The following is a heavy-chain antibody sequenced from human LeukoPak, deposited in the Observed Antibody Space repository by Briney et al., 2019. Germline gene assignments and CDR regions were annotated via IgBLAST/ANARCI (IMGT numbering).Heavy chain of an antibody. Sequence: SETLSLTCAVYGGSFSGYYWSWIRQPPGKGLEWIGYIYYSGSTNYNPSLKSRVTISVDTSKNQFSLKLSSVTAADTAVYYCARRAYYYYYGMDVWGQGTTVTVSS. J-gene: IGHJ6*02. V-gene: IGHV4-59*08. CDR1: GGSFSGYY. CDR3: ARRAYYYYYGMDV. CDR2: IYYSGST.